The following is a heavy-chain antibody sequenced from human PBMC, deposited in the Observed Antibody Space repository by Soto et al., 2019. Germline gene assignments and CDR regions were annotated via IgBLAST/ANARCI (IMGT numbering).Heavy chain of an antibody. CDR1: GFTLSSYP. CDR3: AKDILTGYYSAFDH. CDR2: INGGGTST. Sequence: GSLRLSCAASGFTLSSYPMSWVRQSPGKALEWVATINGGGTSTYYAASVQGRFTISRDNSKNTLYLQMNSLRAGDTALYYCAKDILTGYYSAFDHWGQGTLVTVSS. J-gene: IGHJ4*02. D-gene: IGHD3-9*01. V-gene: IGHV3-23*01.